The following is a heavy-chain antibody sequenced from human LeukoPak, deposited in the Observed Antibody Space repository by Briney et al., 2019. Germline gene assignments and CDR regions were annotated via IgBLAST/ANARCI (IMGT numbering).Heavy chain of an antibody. CDR3: AKDQGYYDSSGSHFDY. D-gene: IGHD3-22*01. V-gene: IGHV3-48*01. J-gene: IGHJ4*02. CDR1: GFSLSSYS. Sequence: GGSLRLSCAASGFSLSSYSMDWFRQTPGKGLEWISYISSSSNTIYYADSVEGRFTISRDDAKNALYLQMNSLRAEDTALYYCAKDQGYYDSSGSHFDYWGQGTLVTVSS. CDR2: ISSSSNTI.